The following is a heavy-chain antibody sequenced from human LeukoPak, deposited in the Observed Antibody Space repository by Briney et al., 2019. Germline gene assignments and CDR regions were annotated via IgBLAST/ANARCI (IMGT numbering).Heavy chain of an antibody. CDR2: INPSGHST. J-gene: IGHJ4*02. V-gene: IGHV1-46*01. D-gene: IGHD3-16*02. CDR1: GNTFTSNY. Sequence: ASVKVSCKASGNTFTSNYLHWVRQAPGQGLEWMGIINPSGHSTDYAQKFQGRVTMTRDTSTSTVYMELSSLRSEDTAVYYCAREGLGELSFPADWGRGTLVTVSS. CDR3: AREGLGELSFPAD.